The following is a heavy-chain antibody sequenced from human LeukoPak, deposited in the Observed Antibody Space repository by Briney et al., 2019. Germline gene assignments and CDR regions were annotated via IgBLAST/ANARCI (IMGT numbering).Heavy chain of an antibody. J-gene: IGHJ4*02. CDR3: AGGGAAAGIFDY. D-gene: IGHD6-13*01. CDR1: GFTVSSNY. V-gene: IGHV3-66*01. CDR2: IYSSGNT. Sequence: GGSLRLSCAASGFTVSSNYMSWVRQAPGKGLEWVSVIYSSGNTYYADSVKGRFTISRDNSKNTLYLQMSSLRAEDTAVYYCAGGGAAAGIFDYWGQGTLVTVSS.